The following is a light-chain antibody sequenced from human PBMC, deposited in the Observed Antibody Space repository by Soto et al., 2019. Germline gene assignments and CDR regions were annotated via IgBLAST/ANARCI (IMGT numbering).Light chain of an antibody. V-gene: IGKV1-39*01. CDR1: QSISTY. J-gene: IGKJ3*01. CDR3: QQSSTTPFT. CDR2: ADS. Sequence: DIQMTQSPSSLSASVGDRVTITCRASQSISTYLNWYQQRPGKAPKLLIYADSTLQTGATSRFGGSGSATDFTLTISSLQPEDFANSFCQQSSTTPFTFRPGTKVDIK.